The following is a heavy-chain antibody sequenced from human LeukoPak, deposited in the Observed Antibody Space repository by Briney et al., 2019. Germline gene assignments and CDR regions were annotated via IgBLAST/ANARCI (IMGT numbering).Heavy chain of an antibody. CDR1: GFTFSSYE. V-gene: IGHV3-48*03. CDR2: ISSSGSTI. J-gene: IGHJ4*02. Sequence: GGSLRLSCAASGFTFSSYEMNWVRQAPGNGLEWVSYISSSGSTIYYADSVKGRFTISRDNAKNSLYLQMNSLRAEDTAVYYCARVLDSYGYFYLDYWGQGTLVAVSS. D-gene: IGHD5-18*01. CDR3: ARVLDSYGYFYLDY.